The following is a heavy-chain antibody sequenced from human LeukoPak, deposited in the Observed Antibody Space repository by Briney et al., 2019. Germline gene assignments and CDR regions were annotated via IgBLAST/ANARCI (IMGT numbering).Heavy chain of an antibody. J-gene: IGHJ4*02. CDR3: AKDQGTLTTPDY. Sequence: PGGSLRLSCAASGFTYSSYGMHWVRQAPGKGLEWVAVISNDGTSKYYADSVKGRFTISRDNSKNTLWLQMNSLRAEDTAVYSCAKDQGTLTTPDYWGQGTLVTVSS. D-gene: IGHD1-1*01. CDR2: ISNDGTSK. V-gene: IGHV3-30*18. CDR1: GFTYSSYG.